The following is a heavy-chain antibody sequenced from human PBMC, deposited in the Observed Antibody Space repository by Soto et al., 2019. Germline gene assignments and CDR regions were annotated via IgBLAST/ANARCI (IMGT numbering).Heavy chain of an antibody. J-gene: IGHJ4*02. CDR3: AKPLAHGIVRGTGIDS. D-gene: IGHD1-26*01. CDR1: GYTFTAYH. CDR2: INPKFGDT. Sequence: QVRLVQSGAEVKEPGDSVRVSCEASGYTFTAYHIHWVRQAPGQGLEWMGWINPKFGDTGYAQDFQGRVSMTSDMSISTVYMELSRLTSDDTATYYCAKPLAHGIVRGTGIDSWGQGTLVTVSS. V-gene: IGHV1-2*02.